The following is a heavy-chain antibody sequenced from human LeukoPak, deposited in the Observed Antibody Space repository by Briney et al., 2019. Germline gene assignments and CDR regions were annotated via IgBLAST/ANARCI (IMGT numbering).Heavy chain of an antibody. V-gene: IGHV4-34*01. CDR1: NGFDSYY. CDR3: GVYGGDWRFDF. Sequence: PSETLSLTCPVYNGFDSYYMTIVRQPPGKGLEWVGEITYRGSGNYNPSLKGRATISINVSQRQFSLSLRSVTAADTATYYCGVYGGDWRFDFWGQGTPITVSS. J-gene: IGHJ4*02. CDR2: ITYRGSG. D-gene: IGHD2-21*02.